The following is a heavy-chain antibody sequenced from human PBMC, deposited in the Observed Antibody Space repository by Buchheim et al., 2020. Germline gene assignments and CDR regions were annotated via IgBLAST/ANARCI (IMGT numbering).Heavy chain of an antibody. V-gene: IGHV4-59*01. CDR3: ARRATMVRGVNWFDP. D-gene: IGHD3-10*01. J-gene: IGHJ5*02. CDR2: IYYSGST. Sequence: QVQLQESGPGLVKPSETLSLTCTVSGGSISSYYWSWIRQPPGKGLEWIGYIYYSGSTNYNPSLKSRVTISVDTSKNQFPLKLSSVTAADTAVYYCARRATMVRGVNWFDPWGQGTL. CDR1: GGSISSYY.